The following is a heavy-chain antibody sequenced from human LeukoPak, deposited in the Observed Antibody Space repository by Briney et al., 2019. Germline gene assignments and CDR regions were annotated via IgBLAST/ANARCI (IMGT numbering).Heavy chain of an antibody. CDR2: IHHSGNS. CDR3: TRGHWGLQS. J-gene: IGHJ5*02. CDR1: GASVTDYY. D-gene: IGHD7-27*01. Sequence: SETLFLTCTVSGASVTDYYWSWIRQSPGKGLEWISYIHHSGNSDYNPSLRSRVTTSLDTSKNQFSLNLISETAADTAVYYCTRGHWGLQSWSQGTLVTVSS. V-gene: IGHV4-59*02.